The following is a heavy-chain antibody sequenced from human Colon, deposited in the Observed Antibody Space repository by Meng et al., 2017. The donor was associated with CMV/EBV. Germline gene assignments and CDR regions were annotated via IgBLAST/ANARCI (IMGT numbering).Heavy chain of an antibody. CDR3: ARAAIAIDSYFDY. J-gene: IGHJ4*02. D-gene: IGHD2-21*01. CDR2: ISEGGTST. CDR1: GFTFTNHA. Sequence: GESLKISCAGSGFTFTNHAMSWVRQALGKGLEWISGISEGGTSTYYADSVKGRFTISRDRSTNTWSLQMSGLRAEDTAVYYCARAAIAIDSYFDYWGQGTLVTVSS. V-gene: IGHV3-23*01.